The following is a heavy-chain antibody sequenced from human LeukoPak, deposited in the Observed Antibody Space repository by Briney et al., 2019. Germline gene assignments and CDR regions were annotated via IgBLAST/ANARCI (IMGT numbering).Heavy chain of an antibody. V-gene: IGHV4-59*01. J-gene: IGHJ3*02. CDR3: ARWGESADSVVHAFDI. D-gene: IGHD2-21*02. CDR1: GASITNYY. Sequence: SETLSLTCTVSGASITNYYWNWMRQSPGKGLEWIGYGHHSGTTNYNPSLESGGTISVDTYKNPFSLKLSSVSAADTAVYYCARWGESADSVVHAFDIWGRGTMVTVSS. CDR2: GHHSGTT.